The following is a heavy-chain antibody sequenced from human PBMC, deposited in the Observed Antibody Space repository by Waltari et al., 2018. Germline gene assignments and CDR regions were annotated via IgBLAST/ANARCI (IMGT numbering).Heavy chain of an antibody. Sequence: EVQLVESGGGLVQPGGSLRLSCAASGFTFSSYWMSWVRQAPGKGLEWWANIKEDGSEKYYVDTVKGRLTIARDNAKNSLYLQMNSLRAEDTAVYYCARADDWSGAFDYWGQGTLVTVSS. CDR2: IKEDGSEK. J-gene: IGHJ4*02. CDR1: GFTFSSYW. V-gene: IGHV3-7*01. CDR3: ARADDWSGAFDY. D-gene: IGHD3-9*01.